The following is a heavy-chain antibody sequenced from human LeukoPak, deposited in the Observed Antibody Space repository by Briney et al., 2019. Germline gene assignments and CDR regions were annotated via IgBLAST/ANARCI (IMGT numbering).Heavy chain of an antibody. D-gene: IGHD2-2*01. CDR1: GGSISSGGYY. V-gene: IGHV4-31*03. CDR3: ARDEGGYCSSTSCYAARGFDP. CDR2: IYYSGST. J-gene: IGHJ5*02. Sequence: SQTQSLTCTVSGGSISSGGYYWSWIRQHPGRGLEWIGYIYYSGSTYSNPSLKSRVTISVDTSKNQFSLKLSSVTAADTAVYYCARDEGGYCSSTSCYAARGFDPWGQGTLVTVSS.